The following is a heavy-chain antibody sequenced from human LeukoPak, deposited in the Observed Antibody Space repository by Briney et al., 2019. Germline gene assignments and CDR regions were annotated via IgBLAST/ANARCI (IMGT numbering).Heavy chain of an antibody. V-gene: IGHV4-61*02. Sequence: SETLSLTCTVSGGSISSGSYYWSWIRQPAGKGLEWIGRIYTSGSTNYNPSLKSRVTMSVDTSKNQFSLKLSSVTAADTAVYYCARDLGCSGGSCYRPSGSYYYYYYMDVWGKGTTVTISS. CDR2: IYTSGST. CDR1: GGSISSGSYY. D-gene: IGHD2-15*01. J-gene: IGHJ6*03. CDR3: ARDLGCSGGSCYRPSGSYYYYYYMDV.